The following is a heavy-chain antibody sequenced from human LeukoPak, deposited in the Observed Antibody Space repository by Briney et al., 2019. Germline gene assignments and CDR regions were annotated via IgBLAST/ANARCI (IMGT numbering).Heavy chain of an antibody. CDR2: INHSGST. Sequence: PSETLSLTCAVYGGSFSVYYWSWIRQPPGKGLEWSGEINHSGSTNYNPSLKSRVTISLATSKNQFPLNLSSVTSAATAVYYCANRDLPDYYYFDYWGQGTLVTVSS. CDR3: ANRDLPDYYYFDY. CDR1: GGSFSVYY. J-gene: IGHJ4*02. D-gene: IGHD2/OR15-2a*01. V-gene: IGHV4-34*01.